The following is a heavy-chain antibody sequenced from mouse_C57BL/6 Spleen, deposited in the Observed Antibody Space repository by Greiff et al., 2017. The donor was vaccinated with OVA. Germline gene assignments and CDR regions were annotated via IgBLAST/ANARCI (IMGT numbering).Heavy chain of an antibody. V-gene: IGHV5-17*01. Sequence: EVKLVESGGGLVKPGGSLKLYCAASGFTFSDYGMHWVRQAPEKGLEWVAYISSGSSTIYYADTVKGRFTISRDNAKNTLFLQMNSLRSEDTAMYYCARGYSNTLNYWGQGTTLTVSS. CDR1: GFTFSDYG. D-gene: IGHD2-5*01. CDR3: ARGYSNTLNY. J-gene: IGHJ2*01. CDR2: ISSGSSTI.